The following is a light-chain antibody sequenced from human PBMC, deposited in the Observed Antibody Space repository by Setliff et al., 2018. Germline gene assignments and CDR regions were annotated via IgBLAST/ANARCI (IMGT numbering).Light chain of an antibody. CDR2: EVS. J-gene: IGLJ1*01. CDR1: NSDVGNYKY. Sequence: QSALAQPASVSGSPGQSITISCTGTNSDVGNYKYVSWYQQVPGKAPKLIIFEVSNRPSGIPNRFSGSKSGNTASLSTSGLQAEDEADYYCSSYTTMSTRIFGTGTKVTVL. V-gene: IGLV2-14*01. CDR3: SSYTTMSTRI.